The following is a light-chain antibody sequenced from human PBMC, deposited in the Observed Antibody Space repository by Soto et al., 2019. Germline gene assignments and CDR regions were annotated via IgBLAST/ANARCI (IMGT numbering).Light chain of an antibody. J-gene: IGKJ1*01. V-gene: IGKV1-5*03. CDR1: QSMSSW. Sequence: DIQMTQYPSTLSASVGDRVTITCRGSQSMSSWLAWYQQKPVKAPKLLIYKATTLETGVPSRFSVSGSGTEFTPTISSLQPDDFATYFCQQYNSYSEAFGQGTKVDIK. CDR2: KAT. CDR3: QQYNSYSEA.